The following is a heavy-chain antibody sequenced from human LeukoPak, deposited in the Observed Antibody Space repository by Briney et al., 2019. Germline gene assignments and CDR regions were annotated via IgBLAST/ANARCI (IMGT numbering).Heavy chain of an antibody. V-gene: IGHV1-69*01. J-gene: IGHJ5*02. CDR2: IIPIFGTA. D-gene: IGHD3-10*01. CDR1: GGTFSSYA. CDR3: AREVGSWSSNWFDP. Sequence: SVKVSCKASGGTFSSYAISWVRQAPGQGLEWMGGIIPIFGTANYAQKFQGRVTITADESTSTAYMGLSSLRSEDTAVYYCAREVGSWSSNWFDPWGQGTLVTVSS.